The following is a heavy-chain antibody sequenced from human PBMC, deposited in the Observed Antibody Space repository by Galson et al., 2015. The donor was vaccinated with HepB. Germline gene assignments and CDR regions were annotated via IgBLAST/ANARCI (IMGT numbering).Heavy chain of an antibody. J-gene: IGHJ3*02. Sequence: SLRLSCAASGFTVSSNYMSWVRQAPGKGLEWVSVIYSGGSTYYADSVKGRFTISRDNSKNTLYLQMNSLRAEDTAVYYCARDWGGSYYEGNAFDIWGQGTMVTVSS. CDR2: IYSGGST. V-gene: IGHV3-66*01. CDR3: ARDWGGSYYEGNAFDI. D-gene: IGHD1-26*01. CDR1: GFTVSSNY.